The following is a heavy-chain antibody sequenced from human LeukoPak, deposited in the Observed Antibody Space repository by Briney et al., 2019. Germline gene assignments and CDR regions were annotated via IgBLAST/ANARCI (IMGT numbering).Heavy chain of an antibody. D-gene: IGHD3-22*01. Sequence: SQTLSLTCAISGDSVSSNSAAWNWIRQSPSRGLEWLGRTYYRSKWYNDYAVSVKSRITINPDTSKNQFSLQLNSVTPEDTAVYFCARDRSSDSSGYYSYFDYWGQGTLVTVSS. V-gene: IGHV6-1*01. CDR2: TYYRSKWYN. CDR3: ARDRSSDSSGYYSYFDY. J-gene: IGHJ4*02. CDR1: GDSVSSNSAA.